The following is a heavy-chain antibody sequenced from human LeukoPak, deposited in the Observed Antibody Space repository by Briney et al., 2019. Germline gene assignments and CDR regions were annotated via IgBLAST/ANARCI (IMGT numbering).Heavy chain of an antibody. CDR1: GYTFTGYY. Sequence: ASVKVSCMASGYTFTGYYMHWVRQAPGQGLEWMGWINPNSGGTNYAQKFQGRVTMTRDTSISTAYMELRRLRSDDTAVYYCARDFFVVDYYDSSGYSLDYWGQGTLVTVSS. D-gene: IGHD3-22*01. CDR3: ARDFFVVDYYDSSGYSLDY. J-gene: IGHJ4*02. CDR2: INPNSGGT. V-gene: IGHV1-2*02.